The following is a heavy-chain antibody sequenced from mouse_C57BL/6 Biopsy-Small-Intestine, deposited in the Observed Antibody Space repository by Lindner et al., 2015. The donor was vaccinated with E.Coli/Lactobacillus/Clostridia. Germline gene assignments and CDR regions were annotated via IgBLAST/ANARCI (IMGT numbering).Heavy chain of an antibody. J-gene: IGHJ2*01. CDR2: IYPGDGDT. V-gene: IGHV1-82*01. CDR3: ARDDYGGVDY. D-gene: IGHD2-4*01. Sequence: VQLQESGPELVKPGASVKISCKASGYAFSSSWMNWVKQRPGKGLEWIGRIYPGDGDTNYNGKFKGKATLTADKSSSTAYMQLSSLTSEDSAVYFCARDDYGGVDYWGQGTTLTVSS. CDR1: GYAFSSSW.